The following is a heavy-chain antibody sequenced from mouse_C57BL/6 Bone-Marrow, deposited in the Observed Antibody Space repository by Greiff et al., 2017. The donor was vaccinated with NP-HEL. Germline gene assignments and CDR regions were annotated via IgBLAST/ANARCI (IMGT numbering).Heavy chain of an antibody. CDR1: GYTFTSYW. J-gene: IGHJ2*01. Sequence: VQLQQPGTELVKPGASVKLSCKASGYTFTSYWMHWVKQRPGQGLEWIGNINPSNGGTTYNEKFKSKATLTVDNSSSTAYMQLSSLTSEDSAVYYCARSDGSSQYYFDYWGQGTTLTVSS. CDR3: ARSDGSSQYYFDY. V-gene: IGHV1-53*01. CDR2: INPSNGGT. D-gene: IGHD1-1*01.